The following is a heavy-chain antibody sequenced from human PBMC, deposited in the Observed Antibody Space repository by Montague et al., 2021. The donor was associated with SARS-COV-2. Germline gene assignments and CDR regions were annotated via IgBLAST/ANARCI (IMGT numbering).Heavy chain of an antibody. D-gene: IGHD2-15*01. J-gene: IGHJ4*02. Sequence: SETLSLTCAVSGGSISGYYWYWIRQPPAKGLEWIGEVKHHGGTNNNPSPKSRVTISIDMSTNQYSSNLESVTAAATAVYYYGGPVGSSWYRFEYWGQGTLVTVSS. CDR2: VKHHGGT. V-gene: IGHV4-34*01. CDR1: GGSISGYY. CDR3: GGPVGSSWYRFEY.